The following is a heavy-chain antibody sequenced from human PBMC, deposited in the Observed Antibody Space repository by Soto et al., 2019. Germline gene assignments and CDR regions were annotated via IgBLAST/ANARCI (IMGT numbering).Heavy chain of an antibody. Sequence: GGSLRLSCAASGLSFSNVWMTWVRQAPGKGLEWVGRTRNKANSYTTEYAASVKGRLTISRDDSKNPLCLQMNSLKTEDTAVYYCARVSGGDYFDYWGQGTLVTVSS. CDR2: TRNKANSYTT. V-gene: IGHV3-72*01. J-gene: IGHJ4*02. CDR3: ARVSGGDYFDY. D-gene: IGHD4-17*01. CDR1: GLSFSNVW.